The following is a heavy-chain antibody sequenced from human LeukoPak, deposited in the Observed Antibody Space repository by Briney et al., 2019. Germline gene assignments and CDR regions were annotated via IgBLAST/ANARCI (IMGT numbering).Heavy chain of an antibody. J-gene: IGHJ3*02. CDR3: ATTRYSSSWDDAFDI. V-gene: IGHV4-61*02. CDR2: IYTSGST. CDR1: GGSISSGSYY. D-gene: IGHD6-13*01. Sequence: SETLSLTCTVSGGSISSGSYYWSWIRQPAGKGLEWIGRIYTSGSTNYNPSLKSRVTISVGTSKNQFSLKLSSVTAADTAVYYCATTRYSSSWDDAFDIWGQGTMVTVSS.